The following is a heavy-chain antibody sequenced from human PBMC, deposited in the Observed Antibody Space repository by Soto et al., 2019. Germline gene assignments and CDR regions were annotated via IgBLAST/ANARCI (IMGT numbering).Heavy chain of an antibody. Sequence: QVQLVESGGGVVQPGRSLRLSCAASGFTFSSYGMHWVRQAPGKGLEWVAVISYDGSNKYYADSVKGRFTISRDNSKNTLYLQMNSLRAEDTPVYYCAKEYLEWLVRDYYFDYWGQGTLVTVSS. J-gene: IGHJ4*02. CDR1: GFTFSSYG. CDR2: ISYDGSNK. D-gene: IGHD6-19*01. CDR3: AKEYLEWLVRDYYFDY. V-gene: IGHV3-30*18.